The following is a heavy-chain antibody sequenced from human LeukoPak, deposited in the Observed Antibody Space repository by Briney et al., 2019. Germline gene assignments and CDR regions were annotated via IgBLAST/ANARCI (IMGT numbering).Heavy chain of an antibody. CDR3: ARGLTHYGDYDAY. CDR1: GYTFTGYY. Sequence: ASVKVSFKASGYTFTGYYMHWVRQAPGQGLEWMGIINPSGGSTSYAQKFQDRVAMTRDTSTSTVYMQLSSLRSEDTAVYYCARGLTHYGDYDAYWGQGTLVTVSS. V-gene: IGHV1-46*01. J-gene: IGHJ4*02. CDR2: INPSGGST. D-gene: IGHD4-17*01.